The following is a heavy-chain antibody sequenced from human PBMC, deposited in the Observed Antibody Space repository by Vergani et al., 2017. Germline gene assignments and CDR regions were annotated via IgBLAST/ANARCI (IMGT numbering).Heavy chain of an antibody. Sequence: QLQLQESGPGLVKPSETLSLTCTVSGGSITYGAFYWGWIRQSPGKGLEWIGSIYYSENKFYNPSLESRVTLSIDTTKNQFSLKLKSVTAADTAVYYCAKVLVGRVGTGPNWFDPWGQGTLVTVSS. V-gene: IGHV4-39*01. CDR3: AKVLVGRVGTGPNWFDP. J-gene: IGHJ5*02. D-gene: IGHD1-26*01. CDR1: GGSITYGAFY. CDR2: IYYSENK.